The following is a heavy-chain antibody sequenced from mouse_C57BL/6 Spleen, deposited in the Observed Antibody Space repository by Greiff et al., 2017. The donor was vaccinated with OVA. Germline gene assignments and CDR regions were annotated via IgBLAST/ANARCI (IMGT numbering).Heavy chain of an antibody. D-gene: IGHD2-4*01. V-gene: IGHV1-64*01. Sequence: QVQLQQPGAELVKPGASVKLSCKASGYTFTSYWMHWVKQRPGQGLEWIGMIHPNSGSTNYNEKLKSKATLTVDKSSRTAYMQLSSLTSEDSAFYCCARSGYDYDEGFAYWGQGTLVTVSA. CDR3: ARSGYDYDEGFAY. J-gene: IGHJ3*01. CDR1: GYTFTSYW. CDR2: IHPNSGST.